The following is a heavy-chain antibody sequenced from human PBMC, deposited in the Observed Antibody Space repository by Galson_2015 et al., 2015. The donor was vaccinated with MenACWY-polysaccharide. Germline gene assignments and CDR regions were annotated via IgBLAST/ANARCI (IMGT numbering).Heavy chain of an antibody. CDR1: NGSITSYY. V-gene: IGHV4-4*07. CDR3: ARRRLGNWYFDL. D-gene: IGHD7-27*01. Sequence: ETLSLTCTVSNGSITSYYWSWIRQSAGKGLEWIGRIHASGSTTYNPSFERRGALSVDMPKNQFSLRLTSVTAADTAVYHCARRRLGNWYFDLWGRGTLVTVSS. J-gene: IGHJ2*01. CDR2: IHASGST.